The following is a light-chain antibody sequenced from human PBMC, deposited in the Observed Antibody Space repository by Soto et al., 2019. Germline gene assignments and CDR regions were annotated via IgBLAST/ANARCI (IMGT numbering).Light chain of an antibody. CDR3: QAWDSSTAGV. CDR2: QDN. V-gene: IGLV3-1*01. Sequence: SYELTQPPSLSVSPGQTASVTCSGDKLGDRYASWYQQKPGHSPVLVIYQDNKRPSGIPERFSGSNSGNTATLTISGTQAMDEADYYCQAWDSSTAGVFGGGTKLTVL. CDR1: KLGDRY. J-gene: IGLJ3*02.